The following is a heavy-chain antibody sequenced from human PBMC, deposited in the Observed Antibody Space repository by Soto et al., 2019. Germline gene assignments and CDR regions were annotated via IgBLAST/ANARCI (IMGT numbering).Heavy chain of an antibody. V-gene: IGHV4-59*01. CDR2: IFYSGST. CDR3: ARDRKKVTWYYGMDV. J-gene: IGHJ6*02. D-gene: IGHD2-21*02. CDR1: GGSISSYY. Sequence: SETLSLTCTVSGGSISSYYWSWIRQPPGKGLEWIGHIFYSGSTEYNPSLKSRVTISVDTSKTQFSLKLSSVTAADTAVYYCARDRKKVTWYYGMDVWGQGTTVTVSS.